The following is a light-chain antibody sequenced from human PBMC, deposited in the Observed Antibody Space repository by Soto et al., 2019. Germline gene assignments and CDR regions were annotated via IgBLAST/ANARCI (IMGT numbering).Light chain of an antibody. J-gene: IGKJ4*01. CDR3: QQRSNWPPLT. Sequence: EIVLTQSPATLSLSPGERATLSCRASQSVSSSLAWYQQKPGQAPRLLIYDASHRATGIPARFSGSGSGTDFALTFSSLEPADFAVYYCQQRSNWPPLTFGGGTQVEIK. CDR1: QSVSSS. CDR2: DAS. V-gene: IGKV3-11*01.